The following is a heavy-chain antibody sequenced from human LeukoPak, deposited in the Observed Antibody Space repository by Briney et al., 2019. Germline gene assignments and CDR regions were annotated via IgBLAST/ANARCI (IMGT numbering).Heavy chain of an antibody. CDR2: IWYDGSNK. D-gene: IGHD6-19*01. Sequence: GGSLRLSCAASGFTFSSYGMHWARQAPGKGLEWVAVIWYDGSNKYYADSVKGRFTISRDNSKNTLYLQMNSLRAEDTAVYYCARQPRPQWLYLHYYYYGMDVWGQGTTVTVSS. CDR1: GFTFSSYG. V-gene: IGHV3-33*01. J-gene: IGHJ6*02. CDR3: ARQPRPQWLYLHYYYYGMDV.